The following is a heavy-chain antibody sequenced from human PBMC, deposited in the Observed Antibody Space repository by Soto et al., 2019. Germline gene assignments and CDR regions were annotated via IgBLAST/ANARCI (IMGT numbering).Heavy chain of an antibody. CDR3: ATGQYYCDSSGYYYS. CDR1: GFIFSDYY. D-gene: IGHD3-22*01. Sequence: PGGSLRLSCAASGFIFSDYYMIWIRQAPGKGLEWVSYISSSSSYTNYADSVKGRFTISRDNAKNSLYLQMNSLRAEDTAVYYCATGQYYCDSSGYYYSWGQGTLVTVSS. J-gene: IGHJ4*02. CDR2: ISSSSSYT. V-gene: IGHV3-11*03.